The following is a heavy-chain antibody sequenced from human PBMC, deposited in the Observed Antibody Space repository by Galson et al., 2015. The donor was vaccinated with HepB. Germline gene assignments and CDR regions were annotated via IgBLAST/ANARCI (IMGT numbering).Heavy chain of an antibody. CDR1: GFTFTTYD. D-gene: IGHD6-19*01. V-gene: IGHV3-21*01. CDR2: ITITTNYM. Sequence: SLRLSCATSGFTFTTYDLNWVRQAPGKGLEWVSSITITTNYMNYAEAVRGRFTISRDNAEKSLYLQMDSLRAEDTAVCYCARVFAGAANGYGGGYFDYWGQGTLVTVSS. CDR3: ARVFAGAANGYGGGYFDY. J-gene: IGHJ4*02.